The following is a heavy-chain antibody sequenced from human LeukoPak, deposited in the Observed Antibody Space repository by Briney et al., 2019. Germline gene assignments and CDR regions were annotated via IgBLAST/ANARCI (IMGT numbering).Heavy chain of an antibody. D-gene: IGHD4-17*01. V-gene: IGHV1-8*02. J-gene: IGHJ3*02. CDR2: MNPNSGNT. CDR1: GYTFISYD. CDR3: ATDRRHGDGAFDI. Sequence: ASVKVSCKASGYTFISYDINWVRQATGQGLEWMGWMNPNSGNTGYAQKFQGRVTMTEDTSTDTAYMELSSLRSEDTAVYYCATDRRHGDGAFDIWGQGTMVTVSS.